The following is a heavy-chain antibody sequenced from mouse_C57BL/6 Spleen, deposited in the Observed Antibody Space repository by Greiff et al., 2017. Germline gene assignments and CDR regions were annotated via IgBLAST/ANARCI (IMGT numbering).Heavy chain of an antibody. CDR3: ASRYYGSSDWYFDG. D-gene: IGHD1-1*01. V-gene: IGHV1-22*01. CDR1: GYTFTDYN. CDR2: INPNNGGT. J-gene: IGHJ1*03. Sequence: EVQLQQSGPELVKPGASVKMSCKASGYTFTDYNMHWVKQSHGKSLEWIGYINPNNGGTSYNQKFKGKATLTVNKSSSTAYMELRSLTSEDSAVYYCASRYYGSSDWYFDGWGTGTTVTVSS.